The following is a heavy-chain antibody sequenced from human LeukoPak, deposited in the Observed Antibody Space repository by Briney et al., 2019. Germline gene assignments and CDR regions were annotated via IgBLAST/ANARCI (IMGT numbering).Heavy chain of an antibody. V-gene: IGHV3-23*01. Sequence: GGSLRLSCAASGFIFSSYAMSWVRQAPGKGPEWVSVVSDSGGSTYYADSVKGRFTISRDNSKNTLYLQMNSLRVEDTAVYYCAKDHSSGYYYFDYWGQGTLVTASS. CDR3: AKDHSSGYYYFDY. CDR2: VSDSGGST. J-gene: IGHJ4*02. D-gene: IGHD3-22*01. CDR1: GFIFSSYA.